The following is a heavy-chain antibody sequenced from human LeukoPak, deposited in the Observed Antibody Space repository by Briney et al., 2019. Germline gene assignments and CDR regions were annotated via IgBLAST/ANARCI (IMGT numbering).Heavy chain of an antibody. J-gene: IGHJ6*03. D-gene: IGHD4-17*01. V-gene: IGHV3-48*03. CDR1: GCTFSSYE. CDR3: ARAFPQGWGDYGYYYYMDV. Sequence: GGSLRLSCAASGCTFSSYEMNWVRQAPGKGLEWVSYISSSGSTIYYADSVKGRFTISRDNAKNSLYLQMNSLRAEDTAVYYCARAFPQGWGDYGYYYYMDVWGKGTTVTVSS. CDR2: ISSSGSTI.